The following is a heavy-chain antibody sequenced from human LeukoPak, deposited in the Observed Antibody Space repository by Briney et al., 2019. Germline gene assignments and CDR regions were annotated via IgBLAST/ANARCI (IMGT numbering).Heavy chain of an antibody. Sequence: SETLSLTCTVSGGSISGYYWSWIRQPPGKGLEWIGHIFYSGSTYYKPSLKSRLTISVDTSKDQFSLRLSSVTAADTAVYYCASSVRYSSGSFDYWGQGTLVTVSS. CDR2: IFYSGST. J-gene: IGHJ4*02. CDR3: ASSVRYSSGSFDY. CDR1: GGSISGYY. V-gene: IGHV4-59*08. D-gene: IGHD3-22*01.